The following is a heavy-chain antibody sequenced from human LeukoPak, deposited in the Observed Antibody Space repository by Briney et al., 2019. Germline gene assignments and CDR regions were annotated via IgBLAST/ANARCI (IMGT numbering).Heavy chain of an antibody. D-gene: IGHD3-16*01. Sequence: SETLSLTCTVSGASMNSYYWSWIRQPPGKGLEWIGYVYYTGSTKYNPSLESRVTISVDRSMNNFSMKLTSVTTADTAVYYCARGSSWGEHSWGQGTLVAVSS. CDR2: VYYTGST. J-gene: IGHJ4*02. CDR1: GASMNSYY. CDR3: ARGSSWGEHS. V-gene: IGHV4-59*01.